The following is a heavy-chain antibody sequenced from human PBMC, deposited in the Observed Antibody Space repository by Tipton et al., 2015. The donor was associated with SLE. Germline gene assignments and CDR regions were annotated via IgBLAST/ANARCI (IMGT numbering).Heavy chain of an antibody. Sequence: GLVKPSETLSLTCSVSGGSIITDSYFWGWVRLPPGKGLEWIGYMYYSGITNYNPSLYSRVSISVDTYRNQFSLKMNSVTAADTAIYYCARGTPFMEFEGNWFDPWGQGTLVTVSS. V-gene: IGHV4-61*01. J-gene: IGHJ5*02. CDR3: ARGTPFMEFEGNWFDP. CDR2: MYYSGIT. CDR1: GGSIITDSYF. D-gene: IGHD3-3*02.